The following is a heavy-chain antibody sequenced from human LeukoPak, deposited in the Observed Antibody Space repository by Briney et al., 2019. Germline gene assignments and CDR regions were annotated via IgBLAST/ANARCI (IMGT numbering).Heavy chain of an antibody. V-gene: IGHV1-2*02. Sequence: ASVKVSCKASGYTFTGYYMHWVRQAPGQGLEWMGWINPNSGGTNYAQKFQGRVTMTTDTSTSTACMELRSLRSDDTAVYYCARDRYSSGTNRFDPWGQGTLVTVSS. CDR1: GYTFTGYY. CDR2: INPNSGGT. CDR3: ARDRYSSGTNRFDP. D-gene: IGHD6-19*01. J-gene: IGHJ5*02.